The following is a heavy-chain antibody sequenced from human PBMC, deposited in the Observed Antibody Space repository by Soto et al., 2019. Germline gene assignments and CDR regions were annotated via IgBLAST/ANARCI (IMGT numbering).Heavy chain of an antibody. V-gene: IGHV4-59*11. CDR1: GGSLTDPS. CDR3: ARGNDWKSSTFDI. J-gene: IGHJ3*02. CDR2: VYYSGGT. D-gene: IGHD2-21*01. Sequence: QVQLQESGPGLVKPSETLSLTCTVAGGSLTDPSWTWFRQSPGKGLHGIGYVYYSGGTNYNPSLKSRVTMSVDTSKNQFSRNLRSVTAADTAVYYCARGNDWKSSTFDIWGQGTMVSGSS.